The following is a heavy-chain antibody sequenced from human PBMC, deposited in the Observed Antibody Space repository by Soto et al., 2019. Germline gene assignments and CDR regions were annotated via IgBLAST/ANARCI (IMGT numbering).Heavy chain of an antibody. D-gene: IGHD6-6*01. CDR1: GYTFTGYY. J-gene: IGHJ6*02. Sequence: QVQLVQSGAEVKKPGASVKVSCKASGYTFTGYYMHWVRQAPGQGLEWMGWINPNSGGTNYAQKFQGWVTMTRDTSISTAYMALSRLRSDDTAVYYCARGGSIAARRDYGMDVWGQGTTVTVSS. CDR2: INPNSGGT. V-gene: IGHV1-2*04. CDR3: ARGGSIAARRDYGMDV.